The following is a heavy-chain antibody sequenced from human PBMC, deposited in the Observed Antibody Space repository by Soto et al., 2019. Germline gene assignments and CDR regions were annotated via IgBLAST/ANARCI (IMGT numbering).Heavy chain of an antibody. V-gene: IGHV4-34*01. D-gene: IGHD2-8*02. Sequence: QVQLQQWGAGLLKPSETLSLTCAVYGGSFSGYYWTWIRQPPGTGLEWIGEINHSGSTNYNPSIKSRVTISVDRSKNQFSLRLTSVTAADTAVYYCARDKITGLFDYWGQGTLVTVSS. CDR1: GGSFSGYY. CDR3: ARDKITGLFDY. CDR2: INHSGST. J-gene: IGHJ4*02.